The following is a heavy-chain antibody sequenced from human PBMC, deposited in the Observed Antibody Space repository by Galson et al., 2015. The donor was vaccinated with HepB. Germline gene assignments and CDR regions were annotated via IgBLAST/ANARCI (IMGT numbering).Heavy chain of an antibody. CDR2: FDPEDGET. Sequence: SVKVSCKVSGYTLTELSMHWVRQAPGKGLEWMGGFDPEDGETIYAQKFQGRVTMTEDTSTDTAYMELSSLRSEDTAVYYCATVGCSGGSCYSGAPFDYWGQGTLVTVSS. V-gene: IGHV1-24*01. CDR1: GYTLTELS. J-gene: IGHJ4*02. D-gene: IGHD2-15*01. CDR3: ATVGCSGGSCYSGAPFDY.